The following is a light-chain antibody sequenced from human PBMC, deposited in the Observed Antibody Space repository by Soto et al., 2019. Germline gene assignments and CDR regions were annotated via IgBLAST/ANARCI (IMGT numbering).Light chain of an antibody. V-gene: IGKV3-11*01. CDR2: DAY. J-gene: IGKJ2*02. Sequence: VLTQPPATLSFSPGETATLSCRASQSVDRYVAWYQQKLGQAPRLLIYDAYTRATGVAARFTGSGSATDFSLTITSLEPEDFAVYYCQQRAKWPSTFGPGTKVDIK. CDR1: QSVDRY. CDR3: QQRAKWPST.